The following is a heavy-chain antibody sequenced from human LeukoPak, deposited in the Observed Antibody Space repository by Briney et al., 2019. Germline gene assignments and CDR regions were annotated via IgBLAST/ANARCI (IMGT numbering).Heavy chain of an antibody. CDR2: ISGSGGST. CDR3: AKVPYCSGGSCYSDQNWFDP. V-gene: IGHV3-23*01. D-gene: IGHD2-15*01. Sequence: SGGSLRLSCAASGFTFSSYAMSWVRQAPGKGLEWVSAISGSGGSTYHADSVKGRFTISRDNSKNTLYLQMNSLRAEDTAVYYCAKVPYCSGGSCYSDQNWFDPWGQGALVTVSS. J-gene: IGHJ5*02. CDR1: GFTFSSYA.